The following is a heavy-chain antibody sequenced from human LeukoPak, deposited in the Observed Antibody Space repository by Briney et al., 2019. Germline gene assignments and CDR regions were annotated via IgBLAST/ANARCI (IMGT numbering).Heavy chain of an antibody. Sequence: SETLSLTCGVYGGSFTGYCWNWIRQSPGKGLEWIGEISQSGNLNYNPSLKSRVTISGDASKNQFSLKLSSVTAADTAVYYCVRAGGNPPYYFDYWGQGTLVTVSS. CDR1: GGSFTGYC. CDR3: VRAGGNPPYYFDY. CDR2: ISQSGNL. V-gene: IGHV4-34*01. D-gene: IGHD3-16*01. J-gene: IGHJ4*02.